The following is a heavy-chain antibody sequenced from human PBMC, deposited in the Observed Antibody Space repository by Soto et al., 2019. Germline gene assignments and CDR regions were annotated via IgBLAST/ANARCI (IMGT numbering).Heavy chain of an antibody. J-gene: IGHJ4*02. CDR2: INHSGST. CDR3: ARVERATIWGSYRPYYFDY. Sequence: PSETLSLTCAVYGGSFSGYYWSWIRQPPGKGLEWIGEINHSGSTNYNPSLKSRVTISVDTSKNQFSLKLSSVTVADTAVYYCARVERATIWGSYRPYYFDYWGQGTLVTVSS. CDR1: GGSFSGYY. D-gene: IGHD3-16*02. V-gene: IGHV4-34*01.